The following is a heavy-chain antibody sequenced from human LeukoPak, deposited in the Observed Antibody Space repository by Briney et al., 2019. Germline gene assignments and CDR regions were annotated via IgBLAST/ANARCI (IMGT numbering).Heavy chain of an antibody. V-gene: IGHV3-33*08. CDR3: ARASYYYGSGSYQAFDY. CDR1: GFTFSSYG. D-gene: IGHD3-10*01. CDR2: IWYDGSNK. J-gene: IGHJ4*02. Sequence: PGGSLRLSCAASGFTFSSYGMHWVRQAPGKGLEWVAVIWYDGSNKYYADSVKGRFTISRDNSKNTLYLQMNSLRAEDTAVYYCARASYYYGSGSYQAFDYWGQGTLVTVSS.